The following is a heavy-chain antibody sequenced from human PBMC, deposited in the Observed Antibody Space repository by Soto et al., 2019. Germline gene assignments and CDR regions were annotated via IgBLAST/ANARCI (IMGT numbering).Heavy chain of an antibody. V-gene: IGHV1-18*01. CDR3: ARPDYFGSESPGEVHNLLAS. D-gene: IGHD3-10*01. J-gene: IGHJ5*02. CDR2: ISAYNGNT. Sequence: GASVKVSCKASGYTFTSYGISWVRQAPGQGLEWMGWISAYNGNTNYAQKLQGRVTMTTDTSTSTAYMELRSLRSDDTAVYYCARPDYFGSESPGEVHNLLASWSQRSLDPGSS. CDR1: GYTFTSYG.